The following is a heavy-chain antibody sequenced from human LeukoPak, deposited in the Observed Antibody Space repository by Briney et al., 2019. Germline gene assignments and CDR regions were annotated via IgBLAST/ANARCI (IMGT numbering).Heavy chain of an antibody. CDR1: GYTFTGYY. CDR3: ARDQDGTVWFDY. J-gene: IGHJ4*02. CDR2: INPNSGGT. V-gene: IGHV1-2*02. D-gene: IGHD3/OR15-3a*01. Sequence: ASVKVSCKASGYTFTGYYMHWVRQAPGQGLEWMGWINPNSGGTNYAQKFQGRVTMTRDTSISIAYMELSRLRSDDTAVYYCARDQDGTVWFDYWGQGTLVTVSS.